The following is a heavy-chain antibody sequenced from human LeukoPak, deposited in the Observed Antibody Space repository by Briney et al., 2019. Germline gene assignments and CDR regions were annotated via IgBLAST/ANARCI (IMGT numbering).Heavy chain of an antibody. D-gene: IGHD3-22*01. CDR3: ARAPQYYYDSSGRTRPHNWFDP. Sequence: PSGTLSLTCAVSGGSISSSNWWSWVRQPPGKGLEWIGEIYHSGSTNYNPSLKSRVTISVDKSKNQFSLKLSSVTAADTAVYYCARAPQYYYDSSGRTRPHNWFDPWGQGTLVTVSS. V-gene: IGHV4-4*02. CDR2: IYHSGST. CDR1: GGSISSSNW. J-gene: IGHJ5*02.